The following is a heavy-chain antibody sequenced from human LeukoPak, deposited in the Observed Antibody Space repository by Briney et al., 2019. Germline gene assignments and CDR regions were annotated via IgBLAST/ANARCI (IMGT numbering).Heavy chain of an antibody. CDR2: IHHRGAT. Sequence: SETLSLTCVVSGGSFSGYYWSWIRQAPGKGLEWIGEIHHRGATNYKPSLRSRVTISGDTSKNQFSLTLTSVTAADTAVYYCARHDAGIAARPFDNWGQGTLVTVSS. D-gene: IGHD6-6*01. CDR1: GGSFSGYY. J-gene: IGHJ4*02. V-gene: IGHV4-34*01. CDR3: ARHDAGIAARPFDN.